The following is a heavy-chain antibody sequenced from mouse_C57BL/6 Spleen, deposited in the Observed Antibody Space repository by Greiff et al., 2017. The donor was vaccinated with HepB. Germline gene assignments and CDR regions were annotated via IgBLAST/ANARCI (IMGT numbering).Heavy chain of an antibody. J-gene: IGHJ3*01. D-gene: IGHD2-4*01. CDR2: IWGVGST. CDR1: GFSLTSYG. CDR3: ASRNYDYPAWFAY. V-gene: IGHV2-6*01. Sequence: VKLVESGPGLVAPSQSLSITCTVSGFSLTSYGVDWVRQSPGKGLEWLGVIWGVGSTNYNSALKSRLSISKDNSKSQVFLKMNSRQTDDTAMYYCASRNYDYPAWFAYWGQGTLVTVSA.